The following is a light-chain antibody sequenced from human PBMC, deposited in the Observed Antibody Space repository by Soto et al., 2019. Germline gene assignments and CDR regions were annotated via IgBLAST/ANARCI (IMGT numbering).Light chain of an antibody. J-gene: IGKJ1*01. CDR3: QQYGSSPWT. CDR1: QSISSS. V-gene: IGKV3-15*01. Sequence: EIVMTQSPATLSVSPGERATLSCRASQSISSSLAWYQQKPGQAPRLLIHGASTRAPGFPARFSGSGSGTDFTLTISSLQPEDFVAYFCQQYGSSPWTFGQGTKVDIK. CDR2: GAS.